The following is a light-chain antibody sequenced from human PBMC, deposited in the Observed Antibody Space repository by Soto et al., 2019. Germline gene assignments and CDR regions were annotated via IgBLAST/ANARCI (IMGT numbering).Light chain of an antibody. V-gene: IGKV1-33*01. CDR2: DAS. CDR1: QNINNY. Sequence: DIQMTQSPSSLSASVGDRVTITCQASQNINNYLNWYQQKPGRAPKLLIYDASNLEAGVPSRFSGSGSGTDFPFTISRLQPEDIATDYCQQYEHLRTFGQRTRREIK. CDR3: QQYEHLRT. J-gene: IGKJ5*01.